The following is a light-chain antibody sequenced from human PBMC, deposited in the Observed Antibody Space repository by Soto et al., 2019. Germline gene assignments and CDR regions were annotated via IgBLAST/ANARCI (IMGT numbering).Light chain of an antibody. V-gene: IGKV3-20*01. CDR2: GAS. Sequence: EIVLTQSPGTLSLSPGERATLSCRASQSVSSSYLAWYQQKPGQAPRPLIYGASSRAIGIPDRFSGSGSGTDFTLNISRLEPEDFAVYYCQQYGISPWTFGQGTKVAIK. J-gene: IGKJ1*01. CDR3: QQYGISPWT. CDR1: QSVSSSY.